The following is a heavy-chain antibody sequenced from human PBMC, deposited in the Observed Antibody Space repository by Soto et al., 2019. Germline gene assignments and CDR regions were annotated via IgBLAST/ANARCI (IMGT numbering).Heavy chain of an antibody. J-gene: IGHJ2*01. CDR1: GYTFSSNY. CDR3: ERAVTKAARYVYDDDDFDI. CDR2: INTRGGST. Sequence: ASVKVSCKASGYTFSSNYLHWVRQAPGRGLEWMGVINTRGGSTSYSQNLQGRVTMTRDTSTRTVYMELSSLRSEDTAVYYCERAVTKAARYVYDDDDFDIGGRG. D-gene: IGHD3-9*01. V-gene: IGHV1-46*01.